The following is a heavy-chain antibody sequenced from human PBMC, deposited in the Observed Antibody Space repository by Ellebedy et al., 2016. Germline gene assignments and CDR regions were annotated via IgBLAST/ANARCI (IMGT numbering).Heavy chain of an antibody. Sequence: GGSLRLXXAASGFTFSSYSMNWVRQAPGKGLEWVSSISSSSSYIYYADSVKGRFTISRDNAKNSLYLQMNSLRAEDTAVYYCARDSEEEGSGWYHYYYGMDVWGQGTTVTVSS. CDR2: ISSSSSYI. J-gene: IGHJ6*02. V-gene: IGHV3-21*01. CDR1: GFTFSSYS. CDR3: ARDSEEEGSGWYHYYYGMDV. D-gene: IGHD6-19*01.